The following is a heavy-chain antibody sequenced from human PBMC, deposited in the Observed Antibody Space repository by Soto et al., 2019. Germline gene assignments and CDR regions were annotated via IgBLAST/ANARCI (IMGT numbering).Heavy chain of an antibody. Sequence: SVKVSCKASGFTFSNSAMQWVRQARGQRLEWIGWIVAGSGNTNYAQKFQERVTITRDMSTSTAYMELSSLRSEDTAVYYCAAVSRCSSTSCYRAFDYWGQG. CDR1: GFTFSNSA. CDR2: IVAGSGNT. D-gene: IGHD2-2*01. V-gene: IGHV1-58*02. J-gene: IGHJ4*02. CDR3: AAVSRCSSTSCYRAFDY.